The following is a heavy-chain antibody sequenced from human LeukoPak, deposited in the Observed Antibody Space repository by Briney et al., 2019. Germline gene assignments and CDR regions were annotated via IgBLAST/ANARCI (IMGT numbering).Heavy chain of an antibody. J-gene: IGHJ3*02. Sequence: SETLSLTCAVYGGSFSGYYWSWTRQPPGKGLEWIGEINHSGSTNYNPSLKSRVTISVDTSKNQFSLKLSSVTAADTAVYYCARDDIAVAGLDAFDIWGQGTMVTVSS. CDR1: GGSFSGYY. V-gene: IGHV4-34*01. CDR2: INHSGST. CDR3: ARDDIAVAGLDAFDI. D-gene: IGHD6-19*01.